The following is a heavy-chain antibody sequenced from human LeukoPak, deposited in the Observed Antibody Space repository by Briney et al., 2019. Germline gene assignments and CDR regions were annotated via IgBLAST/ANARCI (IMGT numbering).Heavy chain of an antibody. Sequence: ASVKVSCKASGYTFTGYYMHWVRQAPGQGLEWMGWINPNSGGTNYAQKFQGRATMTRDTSISTAYMELSRLRSDDTAVYYCARGHSCTIFGVVIEWDNWFDPWGQGTLVTVSS. J-gene: IGHJ5*02. D-gene: IGHD3-3*01. CDR2: INPNSGGT. V-gene: IGHV1-2*02. CDR3: ARGHSCTIFGVVIEWDNWFDP. CDR1: GYTFTGYY.